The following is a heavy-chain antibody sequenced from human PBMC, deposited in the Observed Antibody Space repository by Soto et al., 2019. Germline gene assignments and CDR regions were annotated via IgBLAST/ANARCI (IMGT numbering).Heavy chain of an antibody. CDR3: ARTYCTTTACQAHGIDV. V-gene: IGHV4-59*01. CDR2: ISDGGST. D-gene: IGHD4-4*01. J-gene: IGHJ6*02. Sequence: KSSETLSLTCNVSGGSIYTYYWNWIRQSPGKGLEWIGYISDGGSTNYNPPLKSRITISVDTSGSQFSLKLSSVTAADTAVYFCARTYCTTTACQAHGIDVWGQGTTVTVSS. CDR1: GGSIYTYY.